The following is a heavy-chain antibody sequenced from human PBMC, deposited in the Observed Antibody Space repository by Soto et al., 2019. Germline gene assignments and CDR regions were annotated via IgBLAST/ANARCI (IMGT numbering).Heavy chain of an antibody. CDR2: IGGSGGTK. J-gene: IGHJ3*01. V-gene: IGHV3-48*03. D-gene: IGHD3-10*01. CDR1: GFTFSSYE. Sequence: EEQLVESGGGLVQPGGSLRLSCAASGFTFSSYEMNWVRQAPGMGLEWISYIGGSGGTKSSADSVKGRFTISRDNAQNSLYLQMNSLRAEDTAVYYCARDRGGAVGQFLFPDGFDLWGQGTMVTVSS. CDR3: ARDRGGAVGQFLFPDGFDL.